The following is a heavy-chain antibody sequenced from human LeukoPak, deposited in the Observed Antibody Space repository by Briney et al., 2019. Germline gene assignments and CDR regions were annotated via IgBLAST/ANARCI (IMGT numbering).Heavy chain of an antibody. CDR2: INPSGGST. V-gene: IGHV1-46*01. Sequence: ASVKVSCKASGYTFASYYIHWVRQAPGQGLEWMGIINPSGGSTSYAQKFQGRVTMTTDTSTSTAYMELRSLRSDDTAVYYCARDRYYYGSGSYYAIYGYWGQGTLVTVSS. CDR1: GYTFASYY. CDR3: ARDRYYYGSGSYYAIYGY. J-gene: IGHJ4*02. D-gene: IGHD3-10*01.